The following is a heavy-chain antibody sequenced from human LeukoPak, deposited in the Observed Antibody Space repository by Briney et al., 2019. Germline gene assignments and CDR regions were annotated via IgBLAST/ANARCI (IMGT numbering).Heavy chain of an antibody. CDR1: GYTFTSYG. CDR3: ARVSRGQLVRDAFDI. Sequence: SVKVSCKASGYTFTSYGISWVRQAPGQGLEWMGWISAYNGNTNYAQKLQGRVTMTTDTSTSTAYMELRSLRSDDTAVYYCARVSRGQLVRDAFDIWGQGTMVTVSS. D-gene: IGHD6-6*01. CDR2: ISAYNGNT. V-gene: IGHV1-18*01. J-gene: IGHJ3*02.